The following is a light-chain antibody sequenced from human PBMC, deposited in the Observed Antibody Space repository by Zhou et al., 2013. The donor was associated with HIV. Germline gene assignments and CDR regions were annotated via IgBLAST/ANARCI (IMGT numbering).Light chain of an antibody. CDR1: QSVNSN. CDR3: QQYHLPPFT. J-gene: IGKJ3*01. Sequence: EIVMTQSPATLSVSPGERATLSCRASQSVNSNLAWYQQKPGQGPRLLIFGASTKAADIPGRFGGSGSGTDFTLTISGLQSEDFAVYYCQQYHLPPFTFGPGTRVEIK. CDR2: GAS. V-gene: IGKV3-15*01.